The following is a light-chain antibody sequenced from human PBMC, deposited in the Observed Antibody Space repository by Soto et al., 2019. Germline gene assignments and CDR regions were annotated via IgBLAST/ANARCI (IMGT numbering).Light chain of an antibody. CDR1: QSLVHSDGNTY. CDR3: IPATQYRPYP. V-gene: IGKV2-24*01. Sequence: DIVLTQTPLSSPVTLGQPASISCRSSQSLVHSDGNTYLSWFNQRPGEPPRLLIDKVSNRFSGVPDRLSGSRAGTDFPLKLSRVEAEDVGIYFCIPATQYRPYPFAQGTKLEIK. CDR2: KVS. J-gene: IGKJ2*01.